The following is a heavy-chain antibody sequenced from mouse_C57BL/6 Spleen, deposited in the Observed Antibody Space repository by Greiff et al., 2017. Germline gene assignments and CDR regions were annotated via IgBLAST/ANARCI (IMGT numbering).Heavy chain of an antibody. CDR1: GYTFTSYW. J-gene: IGHJ3*01. CDR3: ARDYDYSAWFAY. D-gene: IGHD2-4*01. V-gene: IGHV1-69*01. CDR2: IDPSDSYT. Sequence: VQLQQPGAELVKPGASVKLSCKASGYTFTSYWMHWVTQRPGQGLEWIGEIDPSDSYTNYNHTFKGKSTLTLEKSSSTAYMQLSSLTSEASAVYYCARDYDYSAWFAYWGQGTLVTVSA.